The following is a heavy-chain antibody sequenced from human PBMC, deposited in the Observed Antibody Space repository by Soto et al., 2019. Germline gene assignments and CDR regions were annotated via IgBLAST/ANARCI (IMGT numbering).Heavy chain of an antibody. CDR1: GYTFTSYG. Sequence: ASVKVSCKSSGYTFTSYGISWVRQAPGQGLEWMGWISAYNGNTNYAQKLQGRVTMTTDTSTSTAYMELRSLRSDDTAVYYCARAHDSSGYYVPDVMLISPWGQGTLVTVSS. V-gene: IGHV1-18*01. J-gene: IGHJ4*02. CDR2: ISAYNGNT. D-gene: IGHD3-22*01. CDR3: ARAHDSSGYYVPDVMLISP.